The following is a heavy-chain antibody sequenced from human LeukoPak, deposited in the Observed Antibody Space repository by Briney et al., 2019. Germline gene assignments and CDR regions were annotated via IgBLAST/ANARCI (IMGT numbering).Heavy chain of an antibody. J-gene: IGHJ4*02. CDR2: ISYDGSNK. CDR1: GFTFSSYA. Sequence: GRSLRLSCAASGFTFSSYAMHWVRQAPGKGLEWVAVISYDGSNKYYADSVKGRFTISRDNSKNTLYLQMNSLRAEDTAVYYCARIVQYGSDFDYWGQGTLVTVSS. V-gene: IGHV3-30-3*01. CDR3: ARIVQYGSDFDY. D-gene: IGHD1-26*01.